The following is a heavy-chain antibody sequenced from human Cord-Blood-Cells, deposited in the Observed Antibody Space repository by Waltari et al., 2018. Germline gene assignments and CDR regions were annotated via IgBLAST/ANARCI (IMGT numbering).Heavy chain of an antibody. CDR3: ARDSGSYYNR. D-gene: IGHD3-10*01. Sequence: QVQLQQWGAGLSKPSETLSPTCAVYGGSICGYYWSWIRQPPGKGLEWIGAINHSGSTNYNPSLKSRVTISVDTSKNQFSLKLSSVTAADTAVYYCARDSGSYYNRWGQGTLVTVSS. CDR1: GGSICGYY. CDR2: INHSGST. V-gene: IGHV4-34*01. J-gene: IGHJ4*02.